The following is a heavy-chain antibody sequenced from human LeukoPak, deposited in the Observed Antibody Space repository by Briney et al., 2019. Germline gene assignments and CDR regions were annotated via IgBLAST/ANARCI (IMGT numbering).Heavy chain of an antibody. CDR3: ASSSLWGATLDY. D-gene: IGHD1-26*01. V-gene: IGHV4-59*01. J-gene: IGHJ4*02. Sequence: SETLSLTCTVSGGSISSYYWSWIRQPPGKGLEWVVYIYYSGSTNYNPSLKSRVTISVDTTKNQFSLKLSSVTAADTAVYYCASSSLWGATLDYWGQGTLVTVSS. CDR2: IYYSGST. CDR1: GGSISSYY.